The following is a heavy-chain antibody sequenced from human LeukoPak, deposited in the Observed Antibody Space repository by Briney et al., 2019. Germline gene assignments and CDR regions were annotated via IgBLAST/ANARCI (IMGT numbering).Heavy chain of an antibody. J-gene: IGHJ4*02. Sequence: PGGSLRLSCAASGFTFSDYYMSWIRQAPGKGLVWVSRINSDGSSTSYADSVKGRFTISRDNAKNTLYLQMNSLRAEDTAVYYCAREALYYDFWSGHDYYFDYWGQGTLVTVSS. CDR1: GFTFSDYY. CDR3: AREALYYDFWSGHDYYFDY. D-gene: IGHD3-3*01. V-gene: IGHV3-74*01. CDR2: INSDGSST.